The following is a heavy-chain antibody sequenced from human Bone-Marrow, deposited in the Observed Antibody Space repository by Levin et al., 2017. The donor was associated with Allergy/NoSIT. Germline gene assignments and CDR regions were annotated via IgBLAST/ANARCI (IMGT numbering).Heavy chain of an antibody. Sequence: ASVKVSCKASGYTFASHGFSWVRQAPGQGLEWVGWISAYDGDTSYAQRLQGRVTMTTDTSTNTAYMELRSLSSDDTAVYYCARDTIAAGGLFDYWGQGTLVTVSS. J-gene: IGHJ4*02. CDR3: ARDTIAAGGLFDY. D-gene: IGHD6-13*01. CDR2: ISAYDGDT. V-gene: IGHV1-18*01. CDR1: GYTFASHG.